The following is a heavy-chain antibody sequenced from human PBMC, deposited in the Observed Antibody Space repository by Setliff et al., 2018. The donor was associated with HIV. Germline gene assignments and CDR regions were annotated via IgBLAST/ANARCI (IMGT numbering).Heavy chain of an antibody. CDR2: ISTYSDET. J-gene: IGHJ6*02. CDR1: GYTFTTYG. Sequence: GASVKVSCKPSGYTFTTYGLSWVRQAPGQGLEWMGWISTYSDETSSSQNLQGRLTMTTDTSTGTAYMELRSLRSDDTAVYYCARDVLIVVVIQYYYGMDVWGQGTTVTVSS. CDR3: ARDVLIVVVIQYYYGMDV. D-gene: IGHD3-22*01. V-gene: IGHV1-18*01.